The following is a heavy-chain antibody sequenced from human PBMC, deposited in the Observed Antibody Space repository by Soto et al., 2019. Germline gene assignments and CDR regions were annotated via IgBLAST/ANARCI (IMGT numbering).Heavy chain of an antibody. CDR1: GGTFSSYT. CDR2: IIPILGIA. Sequence: SVKVSCKASGGTFSSYTISWVRQAPGQGLEWMGRIIPILGIANYAQKFQGRVTITADKSTSTAYMELSSLRSEDTAVYYCRLGYCSNTSCHPLYYMDVWGKGTTVTVSS. D-gene: IGHD2-2*01. J-gene: IGHJ6*03. CDR3: RLGYCSNTSCHPLYYMDV. V-gene: IGHV1-69*02.